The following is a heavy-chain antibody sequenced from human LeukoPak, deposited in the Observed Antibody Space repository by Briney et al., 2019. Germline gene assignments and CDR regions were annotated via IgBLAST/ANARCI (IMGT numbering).Heavy chain of an antibody. D-gene: IGHD2-8*01. V-gene: IGHV3-7*01. Sequence: GGSLRLSCAGSGFTYGRYWMSWLRQAPGKGLEWVASINQGGSRLHYLDSVTGRFIISRDDAQNSLFLQMTRLRVDDTAVYYCARLKDDVTKLDYWGQGTLVSVSS. J-gene: IGHJ4*02. CDR2: INQGGSRL. CDR1: GFTYGRYW. CDR3: ARLKDDVTKLDY.